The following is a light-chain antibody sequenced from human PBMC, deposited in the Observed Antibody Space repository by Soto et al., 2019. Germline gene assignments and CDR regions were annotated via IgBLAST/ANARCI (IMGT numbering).Light chain of an antibody. V-gene: IGKV3D-15*01. CDR3: QQYNNWPPWT. CDR2: GAS. CDR1: QSVSNN. Sequence: EIVLTQSPGTLSLSPGERATLSCRASQSVSNNYLAWYQQKPGQAPTLLIYGASNRATGIPDRFSGSGSGTEFTLTISSLQSEDFAVYYCQQYNNWPPWTFGQGTKVDIK. J-gene: IGKJ1*01.